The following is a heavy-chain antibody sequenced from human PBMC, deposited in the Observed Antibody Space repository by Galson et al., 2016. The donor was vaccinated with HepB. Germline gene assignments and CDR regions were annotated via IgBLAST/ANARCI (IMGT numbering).Heavy chain of an antibody. CDR1: GYTFTNYD. J-gene: IGHJ5*02. V-gene: IGHV1-8*01. CDR3: SRRRGIGTMGRGTSNWFDP. Sequence: SVKVSCKASGYTFTNYDISWVRQASGQGLEWMGWMNPKSGITGYAQKFQGRVTLTRNTSISTAYMELTSLRSEDTAVYFCSRRRGIGTMGRGTSNWFDPWGQGTLVTVSS. CDR2: MNPKSGIT. D-gene: IGHD3-10*01.